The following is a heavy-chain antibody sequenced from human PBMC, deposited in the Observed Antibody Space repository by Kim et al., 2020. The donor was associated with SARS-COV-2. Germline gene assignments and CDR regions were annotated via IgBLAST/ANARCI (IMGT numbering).Heavy chain of an antibody. V-gene: IGHV1-3*01. D-gene: IGHD2-15*01. Sequence: ASVKVSCKTSGHTFTEDSIHWVRQAPGQMLEWMGGIDCGNGDTIYSQKFQGRVTFTTDTSASTGYMELSSLTSEDSAVYYCLGGYYFDYWGQGTLVTVSS. CDR3: LGGYYFDY. J-gene: IGHJ4*02. CDR2: IDCGNGDT. CDR1: GHTFTEDS.